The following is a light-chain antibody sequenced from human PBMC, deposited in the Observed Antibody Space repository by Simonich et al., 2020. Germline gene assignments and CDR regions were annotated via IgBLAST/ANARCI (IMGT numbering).Light chain of an antibody. CDR3: CSYAGSSTLV. V-gene: IGLV2-23*01. J-gene: IGLJ2*01. CDR2: EGS. CDR1: SSDVGSYNL. Sequence: QSALTQPASVSGSPGQSITISCTGTSSDVGSYNLVSWYQQNPGKAPKLMIYEGSKRPSGFSNLFSGSKSGNTSSLTISGLQAEDEADYYCCSYAGSSTLVFGGGTKLTVL.